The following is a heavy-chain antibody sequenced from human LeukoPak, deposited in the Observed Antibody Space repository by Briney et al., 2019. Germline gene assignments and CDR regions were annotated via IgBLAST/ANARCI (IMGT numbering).Heavy chain of an antibody. CDR1: GFTFSSYS. Sequence: GGSLRLSCAVSGFTFSSYSMNWVRQAPGKGLEWVSYISSSSSTIYYADSVKGRFTISRDNAKNSLYLQMNSLRAEDTAVYYCARVGDYGDYWGQGTLVTVSS. J-gene: IGHJ4*02. D-gene: IGHD4-17*01. CDR2: ISSSSSTI. CDR3: ARVGDYGDY. V-gene: IGHV3-48*04.